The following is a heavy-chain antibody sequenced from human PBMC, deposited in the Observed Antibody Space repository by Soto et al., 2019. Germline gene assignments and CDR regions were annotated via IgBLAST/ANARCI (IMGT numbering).Heavy chain of an antibody. CDR1: GFTFSSYA. CDR2: ISYDGSNK. Sequence: PGGSLRLSCAASGFTFSSYAMHWVRQAPGKGLEWVAVISYDGSNKYYADSVKGRFTISRDNSKNTLYLQMNSLRAEDTAVYYCARDRNLAAPMIVVVNTYYGMDVWGQGTTVTVSS. CDR3: ARDRNLAAPMIVVVNTYYGMDV. V-gene: IGHV3-30-3*01. D-gene: IGHD3-22*01. J-gene: IGHJ6*02.